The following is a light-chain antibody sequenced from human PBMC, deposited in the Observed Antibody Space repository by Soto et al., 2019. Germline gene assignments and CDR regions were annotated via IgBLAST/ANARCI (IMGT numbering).Light chain of an antibody. Sequence: QSALTQPASVSGSPGQSITISCTGTSSDIGSYNLVSWYQHHPGKAPKLMIYENIKRPSGVSDRFSGSKSGNTASLTISGLQAEDEAEYYCCSYAGSDNWAFGGGTKLTVL. V-gene: IGLV2-23*01. CDR2: ENI. CDR3: CSYAGSDNWA. J-gene: IGLJ3*02. CDR1: SSDIGSYNL.